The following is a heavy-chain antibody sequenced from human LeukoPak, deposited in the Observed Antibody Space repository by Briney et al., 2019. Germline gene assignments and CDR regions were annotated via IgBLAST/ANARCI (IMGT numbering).Heavy chain of an antibody. D-gene: IGHD1-14*01. CDR1: GGSISSGGYY. Sequence: PSQTLSLTCTVSGGSISSGGYYWSWIRQHPGKGLEWIGYIYYSGSTYYNPSLKSRVTISLDMSRTQFSLELSSVTAADTAVYYCARTPRPASVAAGNNWFDPWGQGTLVTVSS. J-gene: IGHJ5*02. CDR3: ARTPRPASVAAGNNWFDP. V-gene: IGHV4-31*03. CDR2: IYYSGST.